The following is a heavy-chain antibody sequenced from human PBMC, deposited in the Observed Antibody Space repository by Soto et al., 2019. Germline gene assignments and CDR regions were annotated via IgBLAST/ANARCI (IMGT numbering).Heavy chain of an antibody. V-gene: IGHV4-28*03. CDR1: GYSISSSNW. CDR2: IYYSGST. J-gene: IGHJ5*02. Sequence: QVQLQESGPGLVKPSDTLALTCAVSGYSISSSNWWVWIRQPPGKGLEWIGYIYYSGSTYYNPSLKSRVTMSVDKSKNQFSLKLSSVTAVDTAVYSCARAGGAALRWGGWFEPWGQGTLVTVSS. CDR3: ARAGGAALRWGGWFEP. D-gene: IGHD3-16*01.